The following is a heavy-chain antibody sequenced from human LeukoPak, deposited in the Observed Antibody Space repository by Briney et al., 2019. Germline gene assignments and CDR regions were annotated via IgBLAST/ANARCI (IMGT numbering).Heavy chain of an antibody. CDR3: ARVRVTIFGVVIQTLRNAFDI. D-gene: IGHD3-3*01. V-gene: IGHV4-30-4*01. CDR1: GGSISSGDYY. J-gene: IGHJ3*02. CDR2: IYYSGST. Sequence: PSETLSLTCTVSGGSISSGDYYWSWTRQPPGKGLEWIGYIYYSGSTYYNPSLKSRVPISVDTSQNQFSLKLSSVTAADTAVYYCARVRVTIFGVVIQTLRNAFDIWGQGTMVTVS.